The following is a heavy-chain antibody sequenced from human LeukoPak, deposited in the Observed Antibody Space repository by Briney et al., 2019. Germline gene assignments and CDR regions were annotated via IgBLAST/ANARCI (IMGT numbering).Heavy chain of an antibody. CDR3: AREGNYYDSSGYYGY. J-gene: IGHJ4*02. CDR1: GFTFSSYW. CDR2: IKQDGSEK. V-gene: IGHV3-7*01. Sequence: PGGSLRLSCAASGFTFSSYWMSWVRQAPGKGLEWVANIKQDGSEKYYVDSVKGRFTISRDNAKNSLYLQMNSLRAEDTAVYYCAREGNYYDSSGYYGYWGQGPLVTVSS. D-gene: IGHD3-22*01.